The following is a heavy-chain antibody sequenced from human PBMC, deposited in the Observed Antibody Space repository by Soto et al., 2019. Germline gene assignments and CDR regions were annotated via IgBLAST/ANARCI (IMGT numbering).Heavy chain of an antibody. CDR3: ARLSTDRGIAAAGTIDY. CDR2: IYYSGST. CDR1: GGSISSSSYY. D-gene: IGHD6-13*01. J-gene: IGHJ4*02. V-gene: IGHV4-39*01. Sequence: QLQLQESGPGLVKPSETLSLTCTVSGGSISSSSYYWGWIRQPPGKGLEWIGSIYYSGSTYYNPSLKSRVTISVDTSKNQFSLKLSSVTAADTAVYYCARLSTDRGIAAAGTIDYWGQGTLVTVSS.